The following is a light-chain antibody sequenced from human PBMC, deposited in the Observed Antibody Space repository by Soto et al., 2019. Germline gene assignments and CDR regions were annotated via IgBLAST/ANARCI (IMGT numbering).Light chain of an antibody. J-gene: IGKJ1*01. CDR2: GAS. V-gene: IGKV3-20*01. CDR3: QQYGGPPWT. CDR1: QSVSSSW. Sequence: EIVLTQSPGTLSLSPGERATLSCRASQSVSSSWLAWYKQKPGQAPRLLIYGASSRATGVPDRFSGSGSGTDFTLTITRLEPEDSAVFYCQQYGGPPWTFGQGTKVEIK.